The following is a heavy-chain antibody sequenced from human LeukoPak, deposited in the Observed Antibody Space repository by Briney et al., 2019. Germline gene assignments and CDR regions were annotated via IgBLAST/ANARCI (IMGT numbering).Heavy chain of an antibody. CDR1: GYTFTTYD. V-gene: IGHV1-8*01. J-gene: IGHJ4*02. CDR2: MNPNSGNT. Sequence: ASVKVSCKASGYTFTTYDINWVRQATGQGLEWMGSMNPNSGNTGYEQKFQGRVTMTRNTSISTAYMELSSLRSEDTAVYYCARAYCSSTSCYGTLDYWGQGTLVTVSS. CDR3: ARAYCSSTSCYGTLDY. D-gene: IGHD2-2*01.